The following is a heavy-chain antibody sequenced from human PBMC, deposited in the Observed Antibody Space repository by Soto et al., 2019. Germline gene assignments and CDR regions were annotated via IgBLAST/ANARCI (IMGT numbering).Heavy chain of an antibody. CDR2: FRSGGDDGTT. Sequence: SLRLSCVASGFTFRSYSMSWVRQAPGKGLEWVSGFRSGGDDGTTYYADSVKGRFTISRDNSKNTLFLQMNSLRAEDTAIYXCAKKVNSGPGSQYFDYWGQGTLVTVSS. CDR3: AKKVNSGPGSQYFDY. V-gene: IGHV3-23*01. D-gene: IGHD3-10*01. CDR1: GFTFRSYS. J-gene: IGHJ4*02.